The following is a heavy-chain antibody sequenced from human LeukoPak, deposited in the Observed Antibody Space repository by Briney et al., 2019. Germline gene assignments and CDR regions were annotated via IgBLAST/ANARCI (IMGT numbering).Heavy chain of an antibody. D-gene: IGHD6-19*01. Sequence: GGSLRLSCAASGSTVSSNYMSWVRQAPGKGLEWVSVIYSGGSTYYADSVKGRFTISRDNSKNTLYLQMNSLRAEEMAVYYCARVGSSGWLDYWGQGTLVTVSS. J-gene: IGHJ4*02. CDR2: IYSGGST. V-gene: IGHV3-66*01. CDR3: ARVGSSGWLDY. CDR1: GSTVSSNY.